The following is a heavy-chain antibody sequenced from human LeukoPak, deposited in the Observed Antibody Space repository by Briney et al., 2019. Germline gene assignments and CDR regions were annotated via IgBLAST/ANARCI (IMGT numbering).Heavy chain of an antibody. V-gene: IGHV1-2*02. D-gene: IGHD6-13*01. CDR2: INPNSGGT. CDR3: SGASTIAAPGATPNDF. Sequence: GESLKISCQASGYIFTNYWIAWVRPAPEQGLEWMGWINPNSGGTNYAQKFQGRVTMTRDTSISTVYMEMSSLRSDDSAVYFCSGASTIAAPGATPNDFWGQGTLVTVSS. J-gene: IGHJ4*02. CDR1: GYIFTNYW.